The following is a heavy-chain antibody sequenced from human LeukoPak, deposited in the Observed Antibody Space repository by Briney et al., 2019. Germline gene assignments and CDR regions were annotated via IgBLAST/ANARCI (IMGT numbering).Heavy chain of an antibody. CDR2: ISAYNGNT. CDR3: ALYYYDSSGYYYFDY. Sequence: AASVKVSCKASGYTFISYGISWVRQAPGQGPEWMGWISAYNGNTNYAQKLQGRVTMTTDTSTSTAYMELRSLRSDDTAVYYCALYYYDSSGYYYFDYWGQGTLVTVSS. V-gene: IGHV1-18*01. D-gene: IGHD3-22*01. J-gene: IGHJ4*02. CDR1: GYTFISYG.